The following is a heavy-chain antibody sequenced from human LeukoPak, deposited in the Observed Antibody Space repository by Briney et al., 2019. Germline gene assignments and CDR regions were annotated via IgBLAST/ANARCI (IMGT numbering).Heavy chain of an antibody. D-gene: IGHD3-16*02. Sequence: GGSLRLSCAASGFTFTSYAMSWVRQAPGKGLEWVSTISGSGDNTYYADSVKGRFTISRDNSNNALFLQMNSLRAEDTAVYYCARDLFVTKYYFDSWGQGTLVTVSS. J-gene: IGHJ4*02. CDR2: ISGSGDNT. V-gene: IGHV3-23*01. CDR3: ARDLFVTKYYFDS. CDR1: GFTFTSYA.